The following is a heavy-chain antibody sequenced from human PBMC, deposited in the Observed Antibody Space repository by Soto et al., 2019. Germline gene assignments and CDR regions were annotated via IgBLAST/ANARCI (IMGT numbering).Heavy chain of an antibody. Sequence: PSETLSLTCIVSGGSISSGDYYWSWIRQHPGKGLEWIGYIYYSGSAYYNPSLKSRVTISVDTSKNQFSLKLSSVTAADTAVYYCARVDRRKQLFDYWGQGTLVTVSS. CDR1: GGSISSGDYY. CDR2: IYYSGSA. D-gene: IGHD6-13*01. J-gene: IGHJ4*02. V-gene: IGHV4-61*08. CDR3: ARVDRRKQLFDY.